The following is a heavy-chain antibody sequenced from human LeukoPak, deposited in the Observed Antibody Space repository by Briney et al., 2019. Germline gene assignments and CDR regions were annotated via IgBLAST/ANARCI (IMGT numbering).Heavy chain of an antibody. V-gene: IGHV3-23*01. CDR2: ISGSGGST. CDR1: GFPFSSYW. CDR3: AKDLVGYSYGYFDY. D-gene: IGHD5-18*01. J-gene: IGHJ4*02. Sequence: GGSLRLSCVASGFPFSSYWMTWVRQAPGKGLEWVSAISGSGGSTYYADSVKGRFTISRDNSKNTLYLQMNSLRAEDTAVYYCAKDLVGYSYGYFDYWGQGTLVTVSS.